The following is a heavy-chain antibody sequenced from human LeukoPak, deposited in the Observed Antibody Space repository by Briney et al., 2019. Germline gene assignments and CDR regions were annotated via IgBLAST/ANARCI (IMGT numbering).Heavy chain of an antibody. Sequence: GGSLILSCAASGFTFSSYGMHWVRQAPGKGLEWVAVVSCDGGNKYYADSVKGRFTISRDTSNNSLYLQMNSLRAEDTAVYYCVRAIVGASVAFDFWGQGTLVTVSS. D-gene: IGHD1-26*01. V-gene: IGHV3-30*03. CDR2: VSCDGGNK. CDR3: VRAIVGASVAFDF. J-gene: IGHJ3*01. CDR1: GFTFSSYG.